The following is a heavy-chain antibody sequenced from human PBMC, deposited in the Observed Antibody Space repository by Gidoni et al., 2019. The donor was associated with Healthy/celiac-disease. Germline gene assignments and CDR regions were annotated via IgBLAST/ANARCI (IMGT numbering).Heavy chain of an antibody. V-gene: IGHV5-10-1*03. CDR2: IDPSDSYT. Sequence: EVQLVQSGAEVKKPGESLRISCKGSGYSFTSYWISWVRQMPGKGLEWMGRIDPSDSYTNYSPSFQGHVTISADKSISTAYLQWSSLKASDTAMYYCARYGIVVVPAAPGNWFDPWGQGTLVTVSS. CDR3: ARYGIVVVPAAPGNWFDP. J-gene: IGHJ5*02. CDR1: GYSFTSYW. D-gene: IGHD2-2*01.